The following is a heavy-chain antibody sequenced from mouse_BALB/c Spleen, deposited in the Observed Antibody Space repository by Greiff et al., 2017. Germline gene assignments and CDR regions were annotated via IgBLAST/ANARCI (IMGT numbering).Heavy chain of an antibody. J-gene: IGHJ1*01. CDR1: GYSITSDYA. Sequence: EVQLVESGPGLVKPSQSLSLTCTVTGYSITSDYAWNWIRQFPGNKLEWMGYISYSGSTSYNPSLKSRISITRDTSKNQFFLQLNSVTTEDTATYYCARYYGSSFPWYFDVWGAGTTVTVSS. CDR2: ISYSGST. D-gene: IGHD1-1*01. V-gene: IGHV3-2*02. CDR3: ARYYGSSFPWYFDV.